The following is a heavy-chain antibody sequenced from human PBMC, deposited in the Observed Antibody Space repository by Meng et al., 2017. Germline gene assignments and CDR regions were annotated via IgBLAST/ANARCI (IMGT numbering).Heavy chain of an antibody. J-gene: IGHJ3*02. CDR3: ASFSRIAAARSDAFDI. Sequence: ASVKVSCKASGYTFTGYYMHWVRQAPGQGLKWMGWINPDSGGTNYAQKFQGRVTMTRDTSISTAYMGLSRLRSDDTAVYYRASFSRIAAARSDAFDIWGQGTMVTVSS. CDR2: INPDSGGT. D-gene: IGHD6-13*01. V-gene: IGHV1-2*02. CDR1: GYTFTGYY.